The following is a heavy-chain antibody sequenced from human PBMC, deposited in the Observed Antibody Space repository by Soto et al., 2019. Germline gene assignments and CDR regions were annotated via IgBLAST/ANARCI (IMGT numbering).Heavy chain of an antibody. CDR2: ISAYNGNT. J-gene: IGHJ2*01. V-gene: IGHV1-18*01. Sequence: QVQLVQSGAEVKKPGASVKVSCKASGYTFTSNGISWVRQAPGQGLEWMGWISAYNGNTNYAQKLQGRVTMTTDTSTSTAYMELRSLRSDDTAVYYCARVPLGYCSSTSCFWYFDLWGRGTLVTVSS. D-gene: IGHD2-2*01. CDR3: ARVPLGYCSSTSCFWYFDL. CDR1: GYTFTSNG.